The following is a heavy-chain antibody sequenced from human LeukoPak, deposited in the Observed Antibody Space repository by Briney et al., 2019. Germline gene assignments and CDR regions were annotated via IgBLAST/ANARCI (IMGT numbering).Heavy chain of an antibody. Sequence: SQTLSLTCAISGDSVSSNSAAWDWIRQSPSRGLEWLGRTYYRSKWHNDYAVSVKSRITINPDTSKNQFSLQLNSVTPEDTAVYYCARAGHGDTRGGLDYWGQGTLVTVSS. CDR3: ARAGHGDTRGGLDY. J-gene: IGHJ4*02. V-gene: IGHV6-1*01. D-gene: IGHD4-17*01. CDR2: TYYRSKWHN. CDR1: GDSVSSNSAA.